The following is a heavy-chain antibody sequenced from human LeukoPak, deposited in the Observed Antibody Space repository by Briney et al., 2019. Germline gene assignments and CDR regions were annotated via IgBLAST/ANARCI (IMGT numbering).Heavy chain of an antibody. CDR1: GYTFTGYY. J-gene: IGHJ4*02. CDR3: ARAYAPDDYSDY. D-gene: IGHD3-16*01. V-gene: IGHV1-2*02. CDR2: INPNSGGT. Sequence: RASVKVSCKASGYTFTGYYMHWVRQAPGQGLEWMGWINPNSGGTNYAQKFQGRVTMTRDTSISTAYMELSRLRSDDAAVYYCARAYAPDDYSDYWGQGTLVTVSS.